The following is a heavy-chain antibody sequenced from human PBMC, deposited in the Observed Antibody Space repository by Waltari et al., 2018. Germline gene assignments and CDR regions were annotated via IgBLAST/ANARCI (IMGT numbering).Heavy chain of an antibody. V-gene: IGHV3-21*01. CDR2: ISGDSRFI. CDR3: ARDRRGYFDY. D-gene: IGHD3-16*01. Sequence: EVQLVESGGGLVKPGGSLRLSCEASRFTFSGYSMNWVRQAPGKGLEWVSCISGDSRFIYYADSVNGRFTISSDDAKNSLYLQMNSLRVEDTAVYYCARDRRGYFDYWGPGTLVSVSS. CDR1: RFTFSGYS. J-gene: IGHJ4*02.